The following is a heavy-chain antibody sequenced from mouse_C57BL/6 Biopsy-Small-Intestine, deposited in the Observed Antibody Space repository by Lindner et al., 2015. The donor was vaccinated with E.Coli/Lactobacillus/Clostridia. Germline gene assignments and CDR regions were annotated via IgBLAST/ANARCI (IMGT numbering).Heavy chain of an antibody. CDR1: GYTFTGHW. V-gene: IGHV1-9*01. D-gene: IGHD1-1*01. CDR3: ARRFYYGSFDY. CDR2: NLPGSVST. Sequence: VQLQESGAELMKPGASVKLSCKAAGYTFTGHWIEWVKQRPGQGLEWIGENLPGSVSTNFNEKFKGKATFTADSSSNTAYMQLSSLTPEDSAIYYCARRFYYGSFDYWGQGTTLTVSS. J-gene: IGHJ2*01.